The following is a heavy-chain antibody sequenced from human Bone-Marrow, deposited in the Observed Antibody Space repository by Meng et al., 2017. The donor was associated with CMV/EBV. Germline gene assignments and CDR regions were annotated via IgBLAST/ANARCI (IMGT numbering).Heavy chain of an antibody. V-gene: IGHV3-30-3*01. CDR3: ARDGVEVTGMDV. CDR1: GFTFSSYA. Sequence: GESLKISCAASGFTFSSYAMHWVRQAPGKGLEWVAVISYDGSNKYYADSVKGRFTISRDNSKNTLYLQMNSLRAEDTAVYYCARDGVEVTGMDVWGQGTTVTVSS. CDR2: ISYDGSNK. D-gene: IGHD3-10*01. J-gene: IGHJ6*02.